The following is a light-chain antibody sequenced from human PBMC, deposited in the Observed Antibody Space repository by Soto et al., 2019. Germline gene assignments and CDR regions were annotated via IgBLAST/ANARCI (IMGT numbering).Light chain of an antibody. V-gene: IGKV3-15*01. CDR2: GAS. Sequence: EIVMTQSPVILSVSPGERSTLSCRASQSVSRNLAWYQQKPGQAPRLLIHGASTRAATIPARFSASGSGTDFTLTISDVQPEDFALYYCHQRQSWPRTFGQGTKVDI. CDR3: HQRQSWPRT. J-gene: IGKJ1*01. CDR1: QSVSRN.